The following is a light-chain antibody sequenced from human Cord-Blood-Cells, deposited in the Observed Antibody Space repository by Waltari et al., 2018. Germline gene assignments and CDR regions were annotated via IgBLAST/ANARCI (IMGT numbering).Light chain of an antibody. CDR2: DVS. CDR1: SSDVGGYNY. V-gene: IGLV2-14*01. J-gene: IGLJ3*02. CDR3: GTWDSSLSAGV. Sequence: QSALTQPASVSGSPGQSITISCTGTSSDVGGYNYVSWYQPHPGKAPKLMIYDVSKRPSGVSNRFSGSKSGTSATLGITGLQTGDEADYYCGTWDSSLSAGVFGGGTKLTVL.